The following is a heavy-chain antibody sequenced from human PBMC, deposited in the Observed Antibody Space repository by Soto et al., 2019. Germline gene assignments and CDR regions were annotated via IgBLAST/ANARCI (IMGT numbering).Heavy chain of an antibody. CDR3: ARVGVWFGESSGFYFDY. Sequence: SETLSLTCTVSGGSISSYYWSWIRQPPGKGLEWIGYIYYSGSTYYNPSLKSRVTISVDTSKNQFSLKLSSVTAADTAVYYCARVGVWFGESSGFYFDYWGQGTLVNVSS. CDR2: IYYSGST. J-gene: IGHJ4*02. V-gene: IGHV4-59*04. D-gene: IGHD3-10*01. CDR1: GGSISSYY.